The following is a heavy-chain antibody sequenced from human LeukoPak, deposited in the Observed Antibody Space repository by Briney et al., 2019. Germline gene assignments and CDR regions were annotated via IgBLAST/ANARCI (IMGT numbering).Heavy chain of an antibody. D-gene: IGHD6-13*01. CDR1: GFTFSSYE. CDR3: ARGPKAAAWYMVDY. Sequence: PGGSLRLSCAASGFTFSSYEMNWVRQAPGKGLEWVSYISSSGSTIYYADSVKGRFTISRDNAKNSLYLQMNSLRAEDTAVYYCARGPKAAAWYMVDYWGQGTLVTVSS. V-gene: IGHV3-48*03. J-gene: IGHJ4*02. CDR2: ISSSGSTI.